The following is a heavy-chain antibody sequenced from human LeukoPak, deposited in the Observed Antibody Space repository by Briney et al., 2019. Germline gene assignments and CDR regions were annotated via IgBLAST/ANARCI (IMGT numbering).Heavy chain of an antibody. J-gene: IGHJ4*02. V-gene: IGHV3-30*02. CDR2: IRYDGSNK. Sequence: GGSLRLSCAASGFTFTTYGMHWVRQAPGKGLEWVAFIRYDGSNKYYADSVKGRFTISRDNSKNTLYLQMNSLRAEDTAVYYCARENGSGRPFDYWGQGTLVTVSS. D-gene: IGHD3-10*01. CDR1: GFTFTTYG. CDR3: ARENGSGRPFDY.